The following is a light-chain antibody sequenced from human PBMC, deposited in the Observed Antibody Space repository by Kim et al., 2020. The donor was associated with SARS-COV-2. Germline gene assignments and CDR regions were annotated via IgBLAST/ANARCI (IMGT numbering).Light chain of an antibody. Sequence: ASVGDRVNITCQASHDISNYLNWYQQKPGKAPKLLIYDASNLETGVPSRFSGSGSGTDFTFTISSLQPEDIATYYCQQYDNLPRYTFGQGTKLEI. CDR3: QQYDNLPRYT. CDR2: DAS. V-gene: IGKV1-33*01. J-gene: IGKJ2*01. CDR1: HDISNY.